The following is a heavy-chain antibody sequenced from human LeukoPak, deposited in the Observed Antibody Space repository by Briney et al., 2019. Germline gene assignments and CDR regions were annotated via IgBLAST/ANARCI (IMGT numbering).Heavy chain of an antibody. CDR1: GFTFSSYD. Sequence: GGSLRLSCAASGFTFSSYDMHWVRQATGKGLEWVSAIGTAGDTYYPGSVKGRFTISRENAKNSLYLQMNSLRAEDTAVYYCAKAQELGNYEFFLFDYWGQGTLVTVSS. D-gene: IGHD3/OR15-3a*01. CDR2: IGTAGDT. J-gene: IGHJ4*02. V-gene: IGHV3-13*04. CDR3: AKAQELGNYEFFLFDY.